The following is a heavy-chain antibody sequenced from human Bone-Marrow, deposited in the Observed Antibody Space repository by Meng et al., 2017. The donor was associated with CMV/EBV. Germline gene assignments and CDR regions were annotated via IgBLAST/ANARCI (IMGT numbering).Heavy chain of an antibody. CDR2: INHSGST. D-gene: IGHD3-3*01. CDR1: GGSFSGYY. CDR3: ARVRGFWSGYNLDY. J-gene: IGHJ4*02. V-gene: IGHV4-34*01. Sequence: GSLRLSCAVYGGSFSGYYWSWIRQPPGKGLEWIGEINHSGSTNYNPSLKSRVTISVDTSKNQFSLKLSSVTAADTAVYYCARVRGFWSGYNLDYWGQGTLVTVS.